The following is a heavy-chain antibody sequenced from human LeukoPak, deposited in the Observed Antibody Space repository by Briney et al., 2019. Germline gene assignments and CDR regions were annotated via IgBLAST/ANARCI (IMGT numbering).Heavy chain of an antibody. J-gene: IGHJ5*02. CDR1: GGSISSYY. V-gene: IGHV4-59*01. Sequence: SETLSLTCTVSGGSISSYYWSWIRQPPGKGLEWIGYIDYSGRTNYDPSLKSRVTISVDTSKNQFSLKLSSVTAADTAVYYCTRGDWGYCIGGSCPNWFDPWGQGTLVTVSS. CDR3: TRGDWGYCIGGSCPNWFDP. D-gene: IGHD2-15*01. CDR2: IDYSGRT.